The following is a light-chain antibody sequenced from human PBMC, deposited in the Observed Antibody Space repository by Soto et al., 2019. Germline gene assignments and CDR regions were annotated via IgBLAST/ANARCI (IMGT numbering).Light chain of an antibody. CDR2: GAS. V-gene: IGKV3-20*01. Sequence: EIVLTQSPGTLYLSPGERATLSWRASQSVSNNYLAWYQQKPGQAPRLLIYGASNRATGIPDRFSGSGSGTDFTLTISRMEPEDFAVYYCQQYGSSGTFGQGTKVDIK. CDR1: QSVSNNY. CDR3: QQYGSSGT. J-gene: IGKJ1*01.